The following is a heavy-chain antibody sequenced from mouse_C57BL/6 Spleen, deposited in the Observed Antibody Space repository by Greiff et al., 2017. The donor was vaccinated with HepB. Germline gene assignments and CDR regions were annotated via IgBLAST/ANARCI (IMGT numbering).Heavy chain of an antibody. D-gene: IGHD1-1*01. V-gene: IGHV1-26*01. CDR2: INPNNGGT. CDR3: ARFRPYYGSSYVRAMDY. Sequence: EVQLQQSGPELVKPGASVKISCKASGYTFTDYYMNWVKQSHGKSLEWIGDINPNNGGTSYNQKFKGKATLTVDKSSSTAYMELRSLTSEDSAVYYCARFRPYYGSSYVRAMDYWGQGTSVTVSS. J-gene: IGHJ4*01. CDR1: GYTFTDYY.